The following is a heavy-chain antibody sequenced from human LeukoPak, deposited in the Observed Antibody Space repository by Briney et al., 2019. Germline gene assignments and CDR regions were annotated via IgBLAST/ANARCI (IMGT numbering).Heavy chain of an antibody. J-gene: IGHJ5*02. CDR3: ARDSAAAGWFDP. V-gene: IGHV1-2*02. Sequence: ASVRVSCKASGYTFTGYFMHWVRQAPGQGLDWMGWINPSTGGTKYAQKFQGRVTMTRDTSISTAYMELSRLRSDDTAVYYCARDSAAAGWFDPWGQGTLVTVS. D-gene: IGHD6-13*01. CDR2: INPSTGGT. CDR1: GYTFTGYF.